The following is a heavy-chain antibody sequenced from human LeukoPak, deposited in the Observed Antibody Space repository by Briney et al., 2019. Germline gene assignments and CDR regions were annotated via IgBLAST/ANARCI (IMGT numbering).Heavy chain of an antibody. CDR2: ISYSGST. J-gene: IGHJ4*02. CDR1: GGSISSTNW. D-gene: IGHD2-15*01. V-gene: IGHV4-4*02. Sequence: SETLSLTCAVSGGSISSTNWWSWVRQPPGKGLEWIGSISYSGSTHYNLSLKSRVTISVDTSKNQFSLKLRSVTAADTAVYYCARQGGCVTRSCFDFDFWGQGTLVTVSS. CDR3: ARQGGCVTRSCFDFDF.